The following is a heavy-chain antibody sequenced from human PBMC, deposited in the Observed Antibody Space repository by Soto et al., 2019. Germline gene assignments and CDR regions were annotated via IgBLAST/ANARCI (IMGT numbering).Heavy chain of an antibody. D-gene: IGHD3-10*01. V-gene: IGHV3-23*01. CDR2: ISGSEDRT. J-gene: IGHJ4*02. CDR3: GRTYTGG. CDR1: GFSLRDHA. Sequence: LQSGGGVVQPGESLRLSCAASGFSLRDHALSWVRQAAGGGLEWVSGISGSEDRTNYADFVRGRFIISKDRAKNTLYLDMIGLRVDATAVYFCGRTYTGGWGQGTLVTVSS.